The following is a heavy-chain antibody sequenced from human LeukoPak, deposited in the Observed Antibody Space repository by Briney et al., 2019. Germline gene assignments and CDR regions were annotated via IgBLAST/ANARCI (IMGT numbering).Heavy chain of an antibody. CDR2: INTNTGNP. J-gene: IGHJ3*02. V-gene: IGHV7-4-1*02. CDR3: ARPTRGYSYGLKGSSYMDAFDI. D-gene: IGHD5-18*01. Sequence: ASVKVSCKASGYTFTSYAMNWVRQAPGQGLEWMGWINTNTGNPTYAQGFTGRFVFSLDTSVSTAYLQISSLKAEDTAVYYCARPTRGYSYGLKGSSYMDAFDIWGQGTMVTVSS. CDR1: GYTFTSYA.